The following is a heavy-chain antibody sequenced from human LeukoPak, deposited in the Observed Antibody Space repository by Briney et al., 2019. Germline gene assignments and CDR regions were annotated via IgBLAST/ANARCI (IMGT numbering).Heavy chain of an antibody. J-gene: IGHJ5*02. CDR2: ISSSSSTI. Sequence: GGSLRLSCAASGFTFSSYWMHWVRQAPGKGLEWVSYISSSSSTIYYADSVKGRFTISRDNAKNSLYLQMNSLRAEDTAVYYCARALPYCSGGSCYPRWFDPWGQGTLVTVSS. V-gene: IGHV3-48*04. CDR3: ARALPYCSGGSCYPRWFDP. D-gene: IGHD2-15*01. CDR1: GFTFSSYW.